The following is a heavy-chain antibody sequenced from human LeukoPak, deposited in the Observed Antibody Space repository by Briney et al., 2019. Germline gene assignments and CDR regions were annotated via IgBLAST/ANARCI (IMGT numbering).Heavy chain of an antibody. CDR1: EFTFSSYT. V-gene: IGHV3-21*01. D-gene: IGHD4-23*01. CDR2: ISGGSSYI. CDR3: ASRNSLFI. Sequence: GGSLRLSCTASEFTFSSYTMNWVRQAPGKGLEWVSSISGGSSYIYYADSVKGRFTISRDNAKNSLYLQMNSLRAEDTAVYYCASRNSLFIWGQGTLVTVSS. J-gene: IGHJ4*02.